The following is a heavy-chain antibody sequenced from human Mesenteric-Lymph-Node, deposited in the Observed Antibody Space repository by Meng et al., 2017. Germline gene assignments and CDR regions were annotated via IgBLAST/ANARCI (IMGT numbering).Heavy chain of an antibody. J-gene: IGHJ3*02. CDR2: IYYSGCT. CDR1: GGSISSSSYY. D-gene: IGHD3-10*01. Sequence: SETLSLTCTVSGGSISSSSYYWGWIRQPPWKGLEWIGSIYYSGCTYDNPSLKSRVTISADTSTNQFSLKLSSVTAADAAVYYCARAGGHRDGGVLVWFGAPPRRDLNAFDIWGQGTMVTVSS. CDR3: ARAGGHRDGGVLVWFGAPPRRDLNAFDI. V-gene: IGHV4-39*07.